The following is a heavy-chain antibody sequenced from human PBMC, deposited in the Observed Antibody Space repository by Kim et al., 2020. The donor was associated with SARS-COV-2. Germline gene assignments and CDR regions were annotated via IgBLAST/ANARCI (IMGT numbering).Heavy chain of an antibody. Sequence: GGSLRLSCVASGFTFRDYYMSWIRQAPGKGLEWVSYISSSSSYSKNADSVKGRFTISRDNAKNSLYLQMNSLRAEDTAVYYCARGQYYDIVTGYSPVDHWGQGTLVTVSS. CDR1: GFTFRDYY. J-gene: IGHJ4*02. CDR3: ARGQYYDIVTGYSPVDH. CDR2: ISSSSSYS. V-gene: IGHV3-11*05. D-gene: IGHD3-9*01.